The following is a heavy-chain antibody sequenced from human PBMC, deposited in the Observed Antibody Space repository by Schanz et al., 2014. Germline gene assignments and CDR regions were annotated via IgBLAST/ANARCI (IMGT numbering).Heavy chain of an antibody. CDR1: EFTFSTDA. CDR3: ARAGYDADNWFDP. Sequence: DVHLLESGGGLVQPGGSLRLSCAASEFTFSTDAMSWVRQAPGKGLEWLSVISWNSGTIGYADSVKGRFTISRDNAKNSLYLQMNSLRAEDTAVYYCARAGYDADNWFDPWGQGTLVTVSS. V-gene: IGHV3-9*01. CDR2: ISWNSGTI. D-gene: IGHD2-2*01. J-gene: IGHJ5*02.